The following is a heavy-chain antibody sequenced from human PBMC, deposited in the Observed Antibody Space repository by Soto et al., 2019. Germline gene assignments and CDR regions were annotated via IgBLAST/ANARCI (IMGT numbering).Heavy chain of an antibody. V-gene: IGHV1-3*01. D-gene: IGHD2-15*01. Sequence: ASVKVSCKASGYTFTSYAMHWVRQAPGQRLEWMGWINAGNGNTKYSQKFQGRVTITRDTSASTAYMELSSLRSEDTAVYYCAGGEGIVVVVAATKRSYCYYGMDVWGQGTTVTVSS. CDR2: INAGNGNT. CDR3: AGGEGIVVVVAATKRSYCYYGMDV. J-gene: IGHJ6*02. CDR1: GYTFTSYA.